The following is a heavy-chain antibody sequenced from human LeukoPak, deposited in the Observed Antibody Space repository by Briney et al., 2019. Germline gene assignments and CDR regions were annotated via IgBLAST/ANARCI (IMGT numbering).Heavy chain of an antibody. CDR1: GFTFDDYG. V-gene: IGHV3-20*04. J-gene: IGHJ4*02. D-gene: IGHD3-22*01. Sequence: GGSLRLSCAASGFTFDDYGMSWVRQAPGKGLEWVSGINWNGGSTGYADSVKGRFTISRDNAKNSLYLQMNSLRAEDTAVYYCAREAWRWDYYDSSGYYLDYWGQGTLVTVSS. CDR3: AREAWRWDYYDSSGYYLDY. CDR2: INWNGGST.